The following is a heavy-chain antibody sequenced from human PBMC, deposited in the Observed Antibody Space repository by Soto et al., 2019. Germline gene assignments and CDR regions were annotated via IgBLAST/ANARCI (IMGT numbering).Heavy chain of an antibody. V-gene: IGHV4-59*08. D-gene: IGHD3-16*02. Sequence: QVQLQESGPGLVKPSETLSLTCTVSGGSISDYYWSWIRQPPGRGLEWIAYVSYSGRTNYNPSLNSRVTMSVDTSKNQLSLNLGSVTAADTAVYYCARQEGELSVRFDPWGQGTLVTVSS. CDR1: GGSISDYY. J-gene: IGHJ5*02. CDR2: VSYSGRT. CDR3: ARQEGELSVRFDP.